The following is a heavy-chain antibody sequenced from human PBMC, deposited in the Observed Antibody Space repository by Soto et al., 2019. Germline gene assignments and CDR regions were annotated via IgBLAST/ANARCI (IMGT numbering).Heavy chain of an antibody. D-gene: IGHD3-22*01. CDR3: ARDPYYDSSGYLASNGMDV. V-gene: IGHV3-53*04. J-gene: IGHJ6*02. CDR2: IYSGGST. CDR1: GFTVSSNY. Sequence: EVQLVESGGGLVQTGGSLRLSCAASGFTVSSNYMSWVRQAPGKGLEWVSVIYSGGSTYYADSVKGRFTISRHNSKNTLYLQMNSLRAEDTAIYYCARDPYYDSSGYLASNGMDVWGQGTTVTVSS.